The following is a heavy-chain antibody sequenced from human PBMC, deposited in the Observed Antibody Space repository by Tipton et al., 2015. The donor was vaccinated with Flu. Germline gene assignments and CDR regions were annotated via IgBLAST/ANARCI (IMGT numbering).Heavy chain of an antibody. V-gene: IGHV4-59*01. CDR3: ARDYYGSGYDAFDI. CDR2: IYYSGST. Sequence: SLTCTVSGGSISSYYWSWIRQPPGKGLEWIGYIYYSGSTNYNPSLKSRVTISVDTSKNQFSLKLSSVTAADTAVYYCARDYYGSGYDAFDIWGQGTMVTVSS. CDR1: GGSISSYY. D-gene: IGHD3-10*01. J-gene: IGHJ3*02.